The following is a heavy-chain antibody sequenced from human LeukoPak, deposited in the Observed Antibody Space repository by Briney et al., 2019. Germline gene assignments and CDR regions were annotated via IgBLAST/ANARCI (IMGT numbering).Heavy chain of an antibody. CDR3: ARDPGSGYEEHFDY. Sequence: GRPLRLSCAASGFTFDDYAMHWVRQAPGKGLEWVSGISWNSGSIGYADSVKGRFTISRDNAKDSLYLQMNSLRAEDTAVYYCARDPGSGYEEHFDYWGQGTLVTVSS. J-gene: IGHJ4*02. V-gene: IGHV3-9*01. D-gene: IGHD5-12*01. CDR2: ISWNSGSI. CDR1: GFTFDDYA.